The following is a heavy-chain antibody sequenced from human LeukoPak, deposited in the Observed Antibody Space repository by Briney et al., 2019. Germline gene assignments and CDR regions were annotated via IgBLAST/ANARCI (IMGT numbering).Heavy chain of an antibody. D-gene: IGHD3-22*01. V-gene: IGHV3-74*01. CDR1: GLTFSSYW. CDR2: INSDGSST. CDR3: ARASDSSGYYDY. Sequence: GTLILSCAASGLTFSSYWMHWVRQAPGKGLVWVSRINSDGSSTSYADSVKGRFTISRDNAKNTLYLQMNSLRAEDAAVYYCARASDSSGYYDYWGQGTLVTVSS. J-gene: IGHJ4*02.